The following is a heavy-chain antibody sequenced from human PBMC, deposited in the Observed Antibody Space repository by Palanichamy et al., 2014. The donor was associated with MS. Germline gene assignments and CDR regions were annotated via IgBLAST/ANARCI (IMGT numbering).Heavy chain of an antibody. J-gene: IGHJ4*02. CDR1: GGSFSGYY. CDR2: INHSGGT. V-gene: IGHV4-34*02. D-gene: IGHD6-19*01. CDR3: ARRTYDGGWLFDY. Sequence: QVQLQQWGAGLLKPSETLSLTCAVYGGSFSGYYWSWIRQPPGKGLEWIGEINHSGGTNYNPSLKSRVTISVDTSKNQFSLKLSSVTAADTAVYYCARRTYDGGWLFDYWGQGTLVTVSS.